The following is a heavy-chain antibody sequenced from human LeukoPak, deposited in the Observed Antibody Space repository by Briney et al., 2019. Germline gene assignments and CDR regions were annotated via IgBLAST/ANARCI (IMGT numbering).Heavy chain of an antibody. Sequence: SETLSLTCTISGGPVSDYYWRWIRQSPAKGLEWIGYIYHTGSSSYSPSLKSRVTISADTSQNQFSLKLSSVTAADTAVYYCASRRLWNDYWGQGTLVTVSS. CDR1: GGPVSDYY. V-gene: IGHV4-59*02. CDR2: IYHTGSS. CDR3: ASRRLWNDY. J-gene: IGHJ4*02. D-gene: IGHD1-1*01.